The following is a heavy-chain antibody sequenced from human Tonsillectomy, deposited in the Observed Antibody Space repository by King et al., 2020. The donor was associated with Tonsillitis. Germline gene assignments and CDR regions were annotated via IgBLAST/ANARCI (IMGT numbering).Heavy chain of an antibody. J-gene: IGHJ5*02. D-gene: IGHD6-13*01. CDR2: IHPADSDT. CDR3: ARHRSVGSSWYWGFDP. Sequence: QLVQSGAEVKKPGESLKISCKGSGYRFTNYWIGWVRQMPGKGLEWMGIIHPADSDTTYSPSFQGQVTMSVDKSTSTAYLQWSSHKASDTALYYCARHRSVGSSWYWGFDPWGQGTLVTVSS. CDR1: GYRFTNYW. V-gene: IGHV5-51*01.